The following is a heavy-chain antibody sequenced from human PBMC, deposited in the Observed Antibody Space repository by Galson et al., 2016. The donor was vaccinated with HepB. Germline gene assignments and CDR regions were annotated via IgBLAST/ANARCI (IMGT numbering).Heavy chain of an antibody. J-gene: IGHJ6*02. D-gene: IGHD3-10*01. V-gene: IGHV3-11*05. CDR1: GFLFSDYY. Sequence: SLRLSCAASGFLFSDYYMSWVRQVPGEGLQWISDISGSGSYTRYTDALQGRFAVSRDNVKKSLYLQLTSLRVEDTAVYYCARDFVVGDYGSGRGDVWGQGTTVIVSS. CDR2: ISGSGSYT. CDR3: ARDFVVGDYGSGRGDV.